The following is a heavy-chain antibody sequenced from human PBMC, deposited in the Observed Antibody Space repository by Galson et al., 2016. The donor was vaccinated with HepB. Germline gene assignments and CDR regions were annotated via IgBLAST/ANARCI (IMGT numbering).Heavy chain of an antibody. D-gene: IGHD3-22*01. V-gene: IGHV5-51*01. CDR1: GYSFTNHW. Sequence: QSGAEVKKPGESLKISCKGSGYSFTNHWIGWVRQMPGKGLEWMGIIYPGDSDTKYSPSFQGQVTISADKSFITAYLQWSSLKASDTAMYYCARRGPIEGSGYDYWGQGTLVTVSS. CDR2: IYPGDSDT. CDR3: ARRGPIEGSGYDY. J-gene: IGHJ4*02.